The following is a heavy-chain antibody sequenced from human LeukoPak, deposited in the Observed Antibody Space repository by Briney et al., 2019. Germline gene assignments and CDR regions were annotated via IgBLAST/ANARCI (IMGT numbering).Heavy chain of an antibody. Sequence: GESLKISCKGSGYSFTSYWIGWVRQMPGKGLEWMGIIYPGDSDTRYSPSFQGQVTISADKSISTASLQSRRLKASDTAMYYCAKEDYGGNPRYWGQGTLVTVSS. CDR3: AKEDYGGNPRY. CDR1: GYSFTSYW. J-gene: IGHJ4*02. V-gene: IGHV5-51*01. CDR2: IYPGDSDT. D-gene: IGHD4-23*01.